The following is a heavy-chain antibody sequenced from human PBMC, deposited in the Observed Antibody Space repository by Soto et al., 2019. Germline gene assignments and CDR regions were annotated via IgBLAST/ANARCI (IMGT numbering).Heavy chain of an antibody. V-gene: IGHV3-30-3*01. CDR3: ASHPFTYYDSSYRFDP. CDR2: ISYDGSNK. Sequence: GGSLRLSCAASGFTFSSYAMHWVRQAPGKGLEWVAVISYDGSNKYYADSVKGRFTISRDNSKNTLYLQMNSLRAEDTAVYYCASHPFTYYDSSYRFDPWGQGTLVTVSS. D-gene: IGHD3-22*01. J-gene: IGHJ5*02. CDR1: GFTFSSYA.